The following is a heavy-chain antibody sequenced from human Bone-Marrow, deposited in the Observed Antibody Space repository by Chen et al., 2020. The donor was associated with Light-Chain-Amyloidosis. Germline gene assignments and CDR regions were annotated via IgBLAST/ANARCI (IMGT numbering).Heavy chain of an antibody. J-gene: IGHJ4*02. Sequence: EVQLEQSGPEVKKPGESLKISCKGSGSTFPNYWIGWVRQMPGKGLEWMGVIYPDDSDARYSPSLECQVTISADKSITTAYLQWRSLKASDTAMYYCARRRDGYNFDYWGQGTLVTVSS. CDR1: GSTFPNYW. CDR3: ARRRDGYNFDY. D-gene: IGHD5-12*01. V-gene: IGHV5-51*01. CDR2: IYPDDSDA.